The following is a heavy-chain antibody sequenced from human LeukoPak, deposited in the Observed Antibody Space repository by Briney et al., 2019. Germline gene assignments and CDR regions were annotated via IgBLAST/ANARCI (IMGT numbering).Heavy chain of an antibody. Sequence: ASVNVSCKASRGTFSSYAISWVRQAPGQGLEWMGRIIPIFGIANYAQKFQGRVTITADKSTSTAYMELSSLRSEDTAVYYCAGLVTTDYYFDYWGQGTLVTVSS. CDR2: IIPIFGIA. V-gene: IGHV1-69*04. J-gene: IGHJ4*02. CDR1: RGTFSSYA. D-gene: IGHD4-11*01. CDR3: AGLVTTDYYFDY.